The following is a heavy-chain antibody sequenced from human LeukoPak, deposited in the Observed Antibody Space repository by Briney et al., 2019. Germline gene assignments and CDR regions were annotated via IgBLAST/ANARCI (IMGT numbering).Heavy chain of an antibody. CDR1: GYTFTGYY. Sequence: ASVKVSCKASGYTFTGYYMHWVRQAPGQGLEWMGWINPNSGGTDYAQKFQGRVTMTRDTSISTAYMELSRLRSDDTAVYYCARLYYYDSSGRRANAFDIWGQGTMVTVSS. J-gene: IGHJ3*02. CDR2: INPNSGGT. V-gene: IGHV1-2*02. CDR3: ARLYYYDSSGRRANAFDI. D-gene: IGHD3-22*01.